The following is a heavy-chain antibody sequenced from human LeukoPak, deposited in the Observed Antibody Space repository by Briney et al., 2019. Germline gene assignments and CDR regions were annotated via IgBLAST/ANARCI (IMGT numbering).Heavy chain of an antibody. CDR1: GFTFSSYA. V-gene: IGHV3-30-3*01. D-gene: IGHD1-26*01. CDR3: ARAPSYGFDY. Sequence: PGRSLRLSCAASGFTFSSYAMHWVRQAPGKGLEWVAVISYDGSNKYYADSVKGRFTISRDNSKNTLYLQMNSLRAEDTAVYYCARAPSYGFDYWGQETLVTVSS. J-gene: IGHJ4*02. CDR2: ISYDGSNK.